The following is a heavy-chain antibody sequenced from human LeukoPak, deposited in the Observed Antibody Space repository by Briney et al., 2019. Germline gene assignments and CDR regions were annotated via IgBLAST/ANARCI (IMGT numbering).Heavy chain of an antibody. CDR3: ARGPPRGKYYYMDV. CDR2: IGTASDT. V-gene: IGHV3-13*01. J-gene: IGHJ6*03. D-gene: IGHD1-1*01. Sequence: GGSLRLSCAASGFTFSSFDMHWVRQPTGQGLEWVSTIGTASDTYYPGSVEGRFTFSRDNAKNSLYLQMNSLTAGDTAVYYCARGPPRGKYYYMDVWGRGTTVTVSS. CDR1: GFTFSSFD.